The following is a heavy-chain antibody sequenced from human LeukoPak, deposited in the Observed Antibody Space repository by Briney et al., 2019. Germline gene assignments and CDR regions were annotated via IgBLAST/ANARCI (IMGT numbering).Heavy chain of an antibody. CDR2: IIPVFGTA. CDR1: GGTFSSYA. D-gene: IGHD5-18*01. J-gene: IGHJ4*02. CDR3: ARAIDTAMANYYFDY. V-gene: IGHV1-69*06. Sequence: SVKVSCRASGGTFSSYAISWVRQAPGQGLGWMGGIIPVFGTANYAQKFQGRVTITADKSTSTAYMELSSLRSEDTAVYYCARAIDTAMANYYFDYWGQGTLVTVSS.